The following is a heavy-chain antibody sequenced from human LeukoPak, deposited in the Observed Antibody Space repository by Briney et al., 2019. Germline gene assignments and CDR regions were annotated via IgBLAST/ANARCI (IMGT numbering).Heavy chain of an antibody. CDR2: IRSKANSYAT. Sequence: GGSLKLSCAASGFTFSGSAMHLVRQASGKGLEWVGRIRSKANSYATAYAASVKGRFTISRDDSKNTAYLQMNSLKTEDTAVYYCTRDGYNNDYWGQGTLVTVSS. D-gene: IGHD5-24*01. V-gene: IGHV3-73*01. J-gene: IGHJ4*02. CDR3: TRDGYNNDY. CDR1: GFTFSGSA.